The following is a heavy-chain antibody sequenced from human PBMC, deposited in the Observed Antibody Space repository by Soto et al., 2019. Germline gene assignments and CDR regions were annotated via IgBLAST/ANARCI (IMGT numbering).Heavy chain of an antibody. CDR1: GFTFSSYE. CDR2: ISSGGDSS. CDR3: ARVYCSTTTCHVQAFDS. D-gene: IGHD2-2*01. J-gene: IGHJ4*02. Sequence: GGSLRLSCAASGFTFSSYEMNWVRQAPGKTLEWVSYISSGGDSSCYADSVKGRFTISRDNAKNSLYLQMNSLRVEDTAVYYCARVYCSTTTCHVQAFDSWGQGTLVTVS. V-gene: IGHV3-48*03.